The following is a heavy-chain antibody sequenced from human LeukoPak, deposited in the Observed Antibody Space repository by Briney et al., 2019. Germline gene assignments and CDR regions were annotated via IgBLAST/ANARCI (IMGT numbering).Heavy chain of an antibody. Sequence: PGRFLRLSCAASGLTFSNHGMHWVRQAPGKGLEWVAVIWYDGSNIYYTDSVKGRFTISRDNSKNTLYLQMNSLRAEDTAVYYCAKDYSLYSGSYLDYWGQGTLVTVSS. V-gene: IGHV3-33*06. J-gene: IGHJ4*02. D-gene: IGHD1-26*01. CDR2: IWYDGSNI. CDR1: GLTFSNHG. CDR3: AKDYSLYSGSYLDY.